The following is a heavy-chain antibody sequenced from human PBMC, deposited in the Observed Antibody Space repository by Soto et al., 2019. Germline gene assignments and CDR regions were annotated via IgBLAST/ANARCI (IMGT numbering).Heavy chain of an antibody. D-gene: IGHD6-6*01. Sequence: QVQLVQSGAELKKPGASVKVACKTSGYTFTSFDISWVRQASGHGLELMGWMNPNNGDTVFAQKFQGRLSMTRNTSISTAYMELSSLRSDDTAVYYCARVEGQLDYWGQGTLVTVSS. CDR1: GYTFTSFD. J-gene: IGHJ4*01. CDR3: ARVEGQLDY. V-gene: IGHV1-8*01. CDR2: MNPNNGDT.